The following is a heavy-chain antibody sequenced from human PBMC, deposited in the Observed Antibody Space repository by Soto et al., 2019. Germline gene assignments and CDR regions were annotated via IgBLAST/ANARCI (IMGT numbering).Heavy chain of an antibody. CDR1: GGSISSSSYY. Sequence: SVTLSLTCTVSGGSISSSSYYWGLIRKPSGKGLEWFGSIYYSGSTYYNPSLKSRVTISVDTSKNQFSLKLSSVTAADSAVYYCARHPRGYDFIGVDYWGQGTLVTVSS. V-gene: IGHV4-39*01. J-gene: IGHJ4*02. CDR2: IYYSGST. CDR3: ARHPRGYDFIGVDY. D-gene: IGHD5-12*01.